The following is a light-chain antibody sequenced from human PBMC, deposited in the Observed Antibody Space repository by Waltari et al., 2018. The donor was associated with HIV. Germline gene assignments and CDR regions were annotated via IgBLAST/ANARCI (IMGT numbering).Light chain of an antibody. CDR2: EVS. Sequence: QSALTQPASVSGSPGQSITISCTGTSSDVGRYNLVSWYQQHPGKAPKLMIYEVSKRPSGVSNRFSGSKSGNTASLTISGLQAEDEADYYCCSYAGSRRVFGTGTKVTVL. V-gene: IGLV2-23*02. CDR3: CSYAGSRRV. CDR1: SSDVGRYNL. J-gene: IGLJ1*01.